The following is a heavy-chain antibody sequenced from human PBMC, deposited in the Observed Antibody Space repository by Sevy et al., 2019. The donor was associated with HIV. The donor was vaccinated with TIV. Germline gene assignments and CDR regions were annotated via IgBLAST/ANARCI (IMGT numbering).Heavy chain of an antibody. CDR1: GFTFSSYA. Sequence: GGSLRLSCAASGFTFSSYAMSWVRQAPGKGLEWVSAISGSGGSTYYADSVKGRFTISRDNSKNTQYLQMNSLRAEDTAVYYCAKLLGYYYDSSGYIFDYWGQGTLVTVSS. CDR3: AKLLGYYYDSSGYIFDY. J-gene: IGHJ4*02. CDR2: ISGSGGST. V-gene: IGHV3-23*01. D-gene: IGHD3-22*01.